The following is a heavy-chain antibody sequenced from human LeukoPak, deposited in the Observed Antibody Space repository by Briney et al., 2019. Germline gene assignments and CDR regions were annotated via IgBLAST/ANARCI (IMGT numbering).Heavy chain of an antibody. Sequence: SETLSLTCTVSGGSISSYYWSWIRQPPGKGLEWIGYIYYSGSTNYNPSLKSRVTISVDTSKNQFSLKLSSVTAADTAVYYCARESAVAGTSPFDYWGQGTLVSVSS. V-gene: IGHV4-59*01. CDR3: ARESAVAGTSPFDY. D-gene: IGHD6-19*01. CDR2: IYYSGST. J-gene: IGHJ4*02. CDR1: GGSISSYY.